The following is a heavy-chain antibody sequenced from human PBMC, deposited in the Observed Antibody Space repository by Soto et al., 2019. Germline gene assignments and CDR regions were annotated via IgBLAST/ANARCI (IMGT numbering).Heavy chain of an antibody. CDR2: IDHSGSI. J-gene: IGHJ4*02. D-gene: IGHD6-13*01. Sequence: QVQLQQWGAGLLTPSETLSLTCAVYGGSFSGYYWSWIRQTPGKGLEWIGEIDHSGSIKYNPSLESRVSISLDTSRNQFSLKLSSVTAADSAVFYCATGGGAAPGTWGQGTLVTVSS. CDR3: ATGGGAAPGT. CDR1: GGSFSGYY. V-gene: IGHV4-34*01.